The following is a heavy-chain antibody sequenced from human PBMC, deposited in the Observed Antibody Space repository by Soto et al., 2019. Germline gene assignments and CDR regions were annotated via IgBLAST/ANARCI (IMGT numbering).Heavy chain of an antibody. Sequence: GGSLRLSCAASGFTFSSYGMHWVRQAPGKGLEWVAVISYDGSNKYYADSMKGRFTISRDNSKNTLYLQMNSLRAEDTAVYYCAKGPSWISGGSYYHYYYGMDVWGQGTTVTVSS. CDR3: AKGPSWISGGSYYHYYYGMDV. J-gene: IGHJ6*02. D-gene: IGHD1-26*01. CDR1: GFTFSSYG. CDR2: ISYDGSNK. V-gene: IGHV3-30*18.